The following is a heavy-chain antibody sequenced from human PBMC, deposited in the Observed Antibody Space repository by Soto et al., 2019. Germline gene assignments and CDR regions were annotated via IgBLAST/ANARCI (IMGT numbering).Heavy chain of an antibody. CDR2: ISSNGGST. CDR3: VKHSSSHWFDL. Sequence: GGSLRLSCSASGFTFSSYAMHWVRQAPGKGLEYVSAISSNGGSTYYADSVKGRFTISRDNSKNTLYLQMSSLRAEDTAVYYCVKHSSSHWFDLWGQGTLVTVSS. CDR1: GFTFSSYA. J-gene: IGHJ5*02. V-gene: IGHV3-64D*06. D-gene: IGHD6-6*01.